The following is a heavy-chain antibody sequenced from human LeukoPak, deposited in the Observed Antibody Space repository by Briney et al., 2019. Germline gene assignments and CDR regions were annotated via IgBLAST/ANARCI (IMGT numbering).Heavy chain of an antibody. CDR1: GVTFSSYV. CDR2: INQGGSAK. CDR3: ARAGVGTSPFDS. D-gene: IGHD1-26*01. J-gene: IGHJ4*02. Sequence: GGSLRLSCEASGVTFSSYVMSWVRQAPGKGLEWVANINQGGSAKSYVDSVKGRFTISRDNAKNSLDLQMNSLRVEDTAVYYCARAGVGTSPFDSWGQGTLVTVSS. V-gene: IGHV3-7*01.